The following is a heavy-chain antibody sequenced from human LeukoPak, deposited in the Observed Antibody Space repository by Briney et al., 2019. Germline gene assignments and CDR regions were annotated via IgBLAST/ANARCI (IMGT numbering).Heavy chain of an antibody. CDR3: ARGGMATIFDV. CDR1: GGSVTGYY. CDR2: IYYSGTT. Sequence: SETLSLTCTVSGGSVTGYYLTWIRQTPEKGLEWIGYIYYSGTTNYSTSLKSRVTMSVDGSKNQFSLKLSSVIAADTAVYYCARGGMATIFDVWGQGTLVIVSS. V-gene: IGHV4-59*02. D-gene: IGHD5-24*01. J-gene: IGHJ4*02.